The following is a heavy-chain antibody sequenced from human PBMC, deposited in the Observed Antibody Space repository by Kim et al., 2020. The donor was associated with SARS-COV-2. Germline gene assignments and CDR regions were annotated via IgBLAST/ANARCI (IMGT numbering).Heavy chain of an antibody. V-gene: IGHV6-1*01. D-gene: IGHD6-19*01. Sequence: AGSVKSRITNNPDTSKNEFSLQLNSVTPEDTAVYYCARVAIAVAGAYFDYWGQGTLVTVSS. CDR3: ARVAIAVAGAYFDY. J-gene: IGHJ4*02.